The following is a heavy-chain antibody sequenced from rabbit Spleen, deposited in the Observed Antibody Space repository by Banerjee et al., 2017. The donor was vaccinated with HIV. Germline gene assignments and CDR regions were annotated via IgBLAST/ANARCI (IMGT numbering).Heavy chain of an antibody. CDR3: ARDTSSSFSSYGMDL. D-gene: IGHD1-1*01. V-gene: IGHV1S40*01. CDR1: GVSFSGSSY. Sequence: QSLEESGGDLVKPGASLTLTCAASGVSFSGSSYMCWVRQAPGKGLEWIACIETGSSGFTYFASWAKGRFPISKASSTTVTLQMTSLTAADTATYFCARDTSSSFSSYGMDLWGPGTLVTVS. CDR2: IETGSSGFT. J-gene: IGHJ6*01.